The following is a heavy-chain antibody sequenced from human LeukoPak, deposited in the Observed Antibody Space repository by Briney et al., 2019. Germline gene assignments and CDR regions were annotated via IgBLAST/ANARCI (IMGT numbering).Heavy chain of an antibody. CDR3: ARDFYDSSGYYYDDFDY. V-gene: IGHV3-30-3*01. D-gene: IGHD3-22*01. CDR1: GFTFSSYA. Sequence: GRSLRLSCAASGFTFSSYAMHWVRQAPGKGLEWVAVISYDGSNKYYADSVKGRFTISRDNSKNTLYLQMNSLRAEDTAVYYCARDFYDSSGYYYDDFDYWGQGTLVTVSS. J-gene: IGHJ4*02. CDR2: ISYDGSNK.